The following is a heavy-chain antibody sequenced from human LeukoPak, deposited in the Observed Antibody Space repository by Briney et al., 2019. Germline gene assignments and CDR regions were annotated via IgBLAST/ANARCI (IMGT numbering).Heavy chain of an antibody. J-gene: IGHJ3*02. Sequence: GASVKVSCKVSGYTLTELSMHWVRQAPGKGLEWMGGFDPEDGETIYAQKFQGRVTMTEDTSTDTAYMELSSLRSEDTAVYYCATLPARGELGGPDAFDIWGQGTMVTVSS. CDR1: GYTLTELS. D-gene: IGHD1-26*01. CDR3: ATLPARGELGGPDAFDI. V-gene: IGHV1-24*01. CDR2: FDPEDGET.